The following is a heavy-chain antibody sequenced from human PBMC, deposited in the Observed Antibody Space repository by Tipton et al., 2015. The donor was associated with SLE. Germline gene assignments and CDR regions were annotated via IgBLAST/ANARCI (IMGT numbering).Heavy chain of an antibody. V-gene: IGHV4-31*03. CDR3: ARGGVVTLTQFDY. D-gene: IGHD3-10*01. J-gene: IGHJ4*02. CDR1: GGSINSGGYY. Sequence: TLSLTCTVSGGSINSGGYYWSWIRRHPGKGLEWIGYIYYTGSAFYNPSLKSRISISVDTSKNQFSLKLSSVTAADTAVYYCARGGVVTLTQFDYWGQGTLVTVSS. CDR2: IYYTGSA.